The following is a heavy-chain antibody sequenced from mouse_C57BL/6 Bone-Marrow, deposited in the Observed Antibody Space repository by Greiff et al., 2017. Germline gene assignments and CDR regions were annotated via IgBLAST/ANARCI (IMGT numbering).Heavy chain of an antibody. CDR2: IRLKSDNYAT. J-gene: IGHJ3*01. Sequence: EVKLMESGGGLVQPGGSMKLSCVASGFTFSNYWMNWVRQSPEKGLEWVAQIRLKSDNYATHYAESVKGRFTISKDDSKSSVYLQMNNLRAEDTGIYYCTGITTASFAYWGQGTLVTVSA. D-gene: IGHD1-2*01. CDR3: TGITTASFAY. CDR1: GFTFSNYW. V-gene: IGHV6-3*01.